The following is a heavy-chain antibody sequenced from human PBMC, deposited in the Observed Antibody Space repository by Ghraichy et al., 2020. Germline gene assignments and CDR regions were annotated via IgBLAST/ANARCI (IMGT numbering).Heavy chain of an antibody. V-gene: IGHV1-18*01. J-gene: IGHJ3*02. CDR1: GYTFTSYG. CDR2: ISAYNGNT. D-gene: IGHD3-10*01. Sequence: ASVKVSCKASGYTFTSYGISWVRQAPGQGLEWMGWISAYNGNTNYAQKLQGRVTMTTDTSTSTAYMELRSLRSDDTAVYYCARDSATMVRGVTDAFDIWGQGTMVTVSS. CDR3: ARDSATMVRGVTDAFDI.